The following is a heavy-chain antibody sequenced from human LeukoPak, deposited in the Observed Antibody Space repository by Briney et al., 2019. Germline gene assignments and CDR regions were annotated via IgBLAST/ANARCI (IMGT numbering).Heavy chain of an antibody. CDR1: GYTFTSYV. J-gene: IGHJ6*03. D-gene: IGHD2-15*01. Sequence: ASVKVSCKASGYTFTSYVIHWVRQAPGQRLEWMGWINAGNGNTKYSQEFQDRVTITRDTSASTAYMELSSLRSEDMAVYYCARARYESRIWPKSRYDYYHYMDVWGEGTTVTV. CDR3: ARARYESRIWPKSRYDYYHYMDV. V-gene: IGHV1-3*03. CDR2: INAGNGNT.